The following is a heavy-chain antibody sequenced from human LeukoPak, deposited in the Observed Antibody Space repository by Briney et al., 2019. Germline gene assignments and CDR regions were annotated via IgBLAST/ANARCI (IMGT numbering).Heavy chain of an antibody. V-gene: IGHV4-61*02. CDR2: IYTSGST. CDR1: GGSISSGSYY. CDR3: ARGQVASVTIFGVVTYWFDP. J-gene: IGHJ5*02. D-gene: IGHD3-3*01. Sequence: PSETLSLTCTVSGGSISSGSYYWSWIRQPAGKGLEWIGRIYTSGSTNYNPSLKSRVTISVDTSKNQFSLKLRSVTAADTAVYYCARGQVASVTIFGVVTYWFDPWGQGTLVTVSS.